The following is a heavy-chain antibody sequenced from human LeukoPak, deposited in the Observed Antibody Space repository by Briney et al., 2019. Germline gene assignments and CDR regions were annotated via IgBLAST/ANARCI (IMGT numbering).Heavy chain of an antibody. V-gene: IGHV3-48*03. CDR3: ARGFIFDY. J-gene: IGHJ1*01. CDR2: ISSSGGTI. Sequence: PGGSLRLACAASGFTFSNFEMNWVRQAPGKGLEWVSYISSSGGTIYYADSVKGLFTISRDNAKNSLYLQMNSLRAEDTAVYYCARGFIFDYWGQGTLVTVSS. D-gene: IGHD5/OR15-5a*01. CDR1: GFTFSNFE.